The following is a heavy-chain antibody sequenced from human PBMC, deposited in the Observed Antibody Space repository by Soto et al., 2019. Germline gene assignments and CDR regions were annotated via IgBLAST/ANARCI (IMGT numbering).Heavy chain of an antibody. CDR2: ISPDGSTT. D-gene: IGHD4-17*01. CDR1: GFTVSTYW. Sequence: EVHLVESGGGLVQPGGSLRLSCAASGFTVSTYWMHWVRQDPGKGLMWVSRISPDGSTTTYADPVRGRFTISRDTAENTLYLQMNSLRVEDTAVYYCAKYRVAYSDYCRYFDLWGRGTLVTVSS. CDR3: AKYRVAYSDYCRYFDL. V-gene: IGHV3-74*01. J-gene: IGHJ2*01.